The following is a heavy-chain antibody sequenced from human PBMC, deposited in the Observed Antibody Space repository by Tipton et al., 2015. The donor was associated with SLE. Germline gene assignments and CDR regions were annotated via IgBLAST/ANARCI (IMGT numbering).Heavy chain of an antibody. J-gene: IGHJ4*02. D-gene: IGHD2-15*01. V-gene: IGHV3-33*01. CDR3: ASKDKGYCSGGSCYYLDY. CDR1: GFSFSSYA. Sequence: SLRLSCATSGFSFSSYAMHWVRQAPGKGLEWVALVWYDGDNKYYADSVKGRFTISRDNSKNTLYLQMNSLRAEDTAVYYCASKDKGYCSGGSCYYLDYWGQGTLVTVSS. CDR2: VWYDGDNK.